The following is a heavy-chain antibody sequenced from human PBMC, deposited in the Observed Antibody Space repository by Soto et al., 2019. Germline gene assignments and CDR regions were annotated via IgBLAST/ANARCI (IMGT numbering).Heavy chain of an antibody. Sequence: GGSLRLSCAASGFTFSLYGMHWVRQAPGKGLEWVAVIWNDGSEKNYADCVKGRFTISGDSSKNTLYLEMNSLRVEYTVVYYCARVGHNGYDLDFGYWGQGALVPVSS. CDR2: IWNDGSEK. J-gene: IGHJ4*02. V-gene: IGHV3-33*01. D-gene: IGHD5-12*01. CDR1: GFTFSLYG. CDR3: ARVGHNGYDLDFGY.